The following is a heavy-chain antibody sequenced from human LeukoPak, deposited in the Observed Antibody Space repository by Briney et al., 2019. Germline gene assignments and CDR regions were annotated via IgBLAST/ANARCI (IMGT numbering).Heavy chain of an antibody. CDR2: IYSGGSK. CDR3: ARSYLAFDI. V-gene: IGHV3-53*01. CDR1: GFTVSSNY. J-gene: IGHJ3*02. Sequence: PGGSLRLSCAASGFTVSSNYMSWFRQAPGKGLEWASVIYSGGSKYYAASVKGRFTISRDNSKNTLYLQMNSLRAEDTAVYYCARSYLAFDIWGQGTMVTVSS. D-gene: IGHD2-2*01.